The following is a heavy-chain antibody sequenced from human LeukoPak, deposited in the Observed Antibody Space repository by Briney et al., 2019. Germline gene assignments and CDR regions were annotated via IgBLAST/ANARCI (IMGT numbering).Heavy chain of an antibody. CDR3: TTFDAPYYYYGMDV. CDR2: IKSKTDGGTT. CDR1: GFTFSNAW. V-gene: IGHV3-15*07. D-gene: IGHD3-10*01. J-gene: IGHJ6*02. Sequence: GGSLRLSCAASGFTFSNAWMNWVRQTPGKGLEWVGRIKSKTDGGTTDYAAPVKGRLTISRDDSKNTLYLQMNSLKTEDTAVYYCTTFDAPYYYYGMDVWGQGTTVTVSS.